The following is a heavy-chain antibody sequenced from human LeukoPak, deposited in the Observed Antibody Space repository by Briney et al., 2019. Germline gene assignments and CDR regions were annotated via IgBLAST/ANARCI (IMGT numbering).Heavy chain of an antibody. CDR1: GFTFDDYA. D-gene: IGHD6-13*01. J-gene: IGHJ6*02. CDR3: AKDGGSSYYYGMDV. Sequence: GGSLRLSCAASGFTFDDYAMHWVRQAPGKGLEWVSGISWNSGSIGYADSVKGRFTISRDNAKNSLYLQMNSPRAEDTALYYCAKDGGSSYYYGMDVWGQGTTVTVSS. V-gene: IGHV3-9*01. CDR2: ISWNSGSI.